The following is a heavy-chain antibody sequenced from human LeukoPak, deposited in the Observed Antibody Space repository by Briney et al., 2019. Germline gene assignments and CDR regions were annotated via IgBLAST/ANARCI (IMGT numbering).Heavy chain of an antibody. CDR1: GYSFTSYW. D-gene: IGHD3-10*01. J-gene: IGHJ5*02. CDR3: ARHFTMAGWFDP. Sequence: PGESLQISCKGSGYSFTSYWISWVRPMRGKGLEWMGRIDPSDSYTNYSPSFQGHVTISADKSISTAYLQWSSLKASDTAMYYCARHFTMAGWFDPWGQGTLVTVSS. V-gene: IGHV5-10-1*01. CDR2: IDPSDSYT.